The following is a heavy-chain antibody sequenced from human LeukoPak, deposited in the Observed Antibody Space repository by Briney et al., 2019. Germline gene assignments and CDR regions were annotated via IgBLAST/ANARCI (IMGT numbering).Heavy chain of an antibody. V-gene: IGHV3-23*01. CDR3: AKDLFSGSGRAGNMDV. J-gene: IGHJ6*03. CDR1: GFTFSSYA. CDR2: ISGSGGST. D-gene: IGHD3-10*01. Sequence: QTGGSLRLSCAASGFTFSSYAMSWVRQAPGKGLEWVSAISGSGGSTYYADSVKGRFTISRDNSKNTLYLQMNSLRAEDTAVYYCAKDLFSGSGRAGNMDVWGKGTTVTVSS.